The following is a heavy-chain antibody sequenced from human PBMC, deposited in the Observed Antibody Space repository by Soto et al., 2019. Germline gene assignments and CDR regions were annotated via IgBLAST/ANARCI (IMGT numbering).Heavy chain of an antibody. J-gene: IGHJ4*02. CDR1: GFTFSSYS. Sequence: PGGSLRLSCAASGFTFSSYSMNWVRQAPGKGLEWVSYISSSSSTIYYADSVKGRFTISRDNAKNSLYLQMNSLRAEDTAVYYCARDYDSSGYPRYYFDYWGQGT. CDR3: ARDYDSSGYPRYYFDY. D-gene: IGHD3-22*01. V-gene: IGHV3-48*01. CDR2: ISSSSSTI.